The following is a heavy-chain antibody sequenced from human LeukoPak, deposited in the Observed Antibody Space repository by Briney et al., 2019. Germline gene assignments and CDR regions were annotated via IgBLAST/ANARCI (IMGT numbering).Heavy chain of an antibody. CDR1: GFTFSSYN. Sequence: GGSLRLSCAASGFTFSSYNMNWVRQAPGKGLEWVSYISSSSSVIYYADSVKGRFTISRDNSKNTLYLQMNSLRAEDTAVYYCARAPGYGAAYYFDYWGQGTLVTVSS. CDR3: ARAPGYGAAYYFDY. D-gene: IGHD1-1*01. J-gene: IGHJ4*02. V-gene: IGHV3-48*01. CDR2: ISSSSSVI.